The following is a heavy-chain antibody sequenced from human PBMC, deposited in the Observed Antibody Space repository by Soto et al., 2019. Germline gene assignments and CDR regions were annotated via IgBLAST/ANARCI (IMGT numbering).Heavy chain of an antibody. D-gene: IGHD2-8*01. V-gene: IGHV3-66*01. J-gene: IGHJ4*02. CDR1: GFTVNSNY. CDR3: ARERDGDYLEY. Sequence: GGSLRLSCAASGFTVNSNYMSWVRQAPGKGLEWVSLIDRGGKAYYADSVKDRFTLSTDNSKNTLYIQMNILRAEDTAVYYCARERDGDYLEYWGRGTLVTVSS. CDR2: IDRGGKA.